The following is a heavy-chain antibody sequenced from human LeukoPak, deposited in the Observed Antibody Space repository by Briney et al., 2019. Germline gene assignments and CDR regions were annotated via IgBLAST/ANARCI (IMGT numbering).Heavy chain of an antibody. Sequence: QAGGSLRLSCAASGFAFSSYAMHWVRQAPGKGLEYVSAISSNGGSTYYADSVKGRFTISRDNSKNTLFLQMGSLRAEDMAVYYCARAMDYWGQGTLVTVSS. V-gene: IGHV3-64*02. CDR2: ISSNGGST. CDR1: GFAFSSYA. J-gene: IGHJ4*02. CDR3: ARAMDY.